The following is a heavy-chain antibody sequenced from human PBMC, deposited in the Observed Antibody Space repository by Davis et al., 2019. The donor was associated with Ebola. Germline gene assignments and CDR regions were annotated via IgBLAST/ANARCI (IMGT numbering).Heavy chain of an antibody. D-gene: IGHD4-17*01. CDR3: ARGGLYGDYYY. J-gene: IGHJ4*02. CDR2: INHSGST. Sequence: PSETLSLTCAVYGWSFSGYYLRRIPQPPGKGLEWIGEINHSGSTNYNPSLKSRVNISVDTSKNQFYLKLSSVTAADTAVYYCARGGLYGDYYYWGQGTLVTVSS. CDR1: GWSFSGYY. V-gene: IGHV4-34*01.